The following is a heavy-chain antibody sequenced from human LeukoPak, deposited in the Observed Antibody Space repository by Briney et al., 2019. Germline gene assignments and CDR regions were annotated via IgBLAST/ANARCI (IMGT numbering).Heavy chain of an antibody. CDR1: GYTFTGNY. D-gene: IGHD6-6*01. J-gene: IGHJ3*02. V-gene: IGHV1-2*02. Sequence: ASVKVSCKASGYTFTGNYMHWVRQAPGQGLEWMGWINPNNGGTKYAQKFQGRVTMTRDTSINTAYMELSRLRSDDTAIYYCARGDRSSSILGDALDIWGQGTLGTVSS. CDR3: ARGDRSSSILGDALDI. CDR2: INPNNGGT.